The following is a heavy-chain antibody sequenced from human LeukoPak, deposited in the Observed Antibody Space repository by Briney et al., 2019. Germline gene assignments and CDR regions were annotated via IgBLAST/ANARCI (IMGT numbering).Heavy chain of an antibody. CDR2: INHSGST. CDR1: GGSFSGYY. CDR3: ARGWVQLWTY. Sequence: SEPLSLTCAVYGGSFSGYYWSWIRQPPGKGLEWIGEINHSGSTNYNPSLKSRVTISVDTSKNQFSLKLSSVTAAGTAVYYCARGWVQLWTYWGQGTLVTVSS. V-gene: IGHV4-34*01. D-gene: IGHD5-18*01. J-gene: IGHJ4*02.